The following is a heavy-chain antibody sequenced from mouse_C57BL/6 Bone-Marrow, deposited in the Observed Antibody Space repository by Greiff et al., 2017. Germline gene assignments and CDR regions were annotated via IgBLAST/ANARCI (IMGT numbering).Heavy chain of an antibody. CDR2: INPSSGYT. Sequence: VMLVESGAELARPGASVKMSCKASGYTFTSYTMHWVKQRPGQGLEWIGYINPSSGYTKYNQKFKDKATLTADKSSSTAYMQLSSLTSEDSAVYYCARWGYDYGGTGYYAMDYWGQGTSVTVSS. CDR1: GYTFTSYT. J-gene: IGHJ4*01. CDR3: ARWGYDYGGTGYYAMDY. D-gene: IGHD2-4*01. V-gene: IGHV1-4*01.